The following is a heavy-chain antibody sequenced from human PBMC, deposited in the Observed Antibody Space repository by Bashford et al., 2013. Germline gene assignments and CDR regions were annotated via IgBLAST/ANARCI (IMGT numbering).Heavy chain of an antibody. J-gene: IGHJ6*03. CDR3: ARGRTYSSGWYPHTYYYYYYMDV. V-gene: IGHV1-69*13. CDR2: IIPIFGTA. CDR1: GGTFSSYA. D-gene: IGHD6-19*01. Sequence: SVKVSCKASGGTFSSYAISWVRQAPGQGLEWMGGIIPIFGTANYAQKFQGRVTITADESTSTAYMELSSLRSEDTAVYYCARGRTYSSGWYPHTYYYYYYMDVWGQRDHGHRL.